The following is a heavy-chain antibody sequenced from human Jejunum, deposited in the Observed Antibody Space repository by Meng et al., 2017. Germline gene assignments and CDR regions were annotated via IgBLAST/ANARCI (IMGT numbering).Heavy chain of an antibody. CDR2: IYHTGTT. D-gene: IGHD6-13*01. J-gene: IGHJ5*02. CDR3: ARDLLGPAIAATGWFDP. CDR1: CASISDSNW. V-gene: IGHV4-4*02. Sequence: VQLQESGPGLVKPSGTLSLTCAFSCASISDSNWWSWVRQPLGKALEWIGEIYHTGTTNYNPSLKSRVTMSLDKSKNQFSLELTSVTAADTAVYYCARDLLGPAIAATGWFDPWGQGTLVTVSS.